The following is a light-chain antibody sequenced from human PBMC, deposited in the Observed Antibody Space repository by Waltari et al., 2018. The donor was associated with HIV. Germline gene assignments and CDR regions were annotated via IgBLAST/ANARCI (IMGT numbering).Light chain of an antibody. CDR2: AAS. J-gene: IGKJ3*01. CDR1: QNIINY. Sequence: DINVTQSPSSLSASVGDRVTITCRTSQNIINYLNWYQQSPGKAPTLLIFAASTVQDGVSSRFSGSGSGTDFALAIAGLQREDFGTYYCQQTFSPPRTFGPGT. CDR3: QQTFSPPRT. V-gene: IGKV1-39*01.